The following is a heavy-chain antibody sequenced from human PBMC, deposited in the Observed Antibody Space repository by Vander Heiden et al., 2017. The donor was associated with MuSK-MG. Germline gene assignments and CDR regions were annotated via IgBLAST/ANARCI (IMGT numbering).Heavy chain of an antibody. Sequence: QVQLQQWGAGLLKPSETLSLTCAVYGGSFSGYYWSWIRQPPGKGLEWIGEINHSGSTNSNPSIKSRVTISVDTSKNQFALKLSSVTAADTAVYYCARGRAAESVLYYYYYYYMDVWGKGTTVTVSS. CDR1: GGSFSGYY. CDR3: ARGRAAESVLYYYYYYYMDV. V-gene: IGHV4-34*01. J-gene: IGHJ6*03. CDR2: INHSGST. D-gene: IGHD2-15*01.